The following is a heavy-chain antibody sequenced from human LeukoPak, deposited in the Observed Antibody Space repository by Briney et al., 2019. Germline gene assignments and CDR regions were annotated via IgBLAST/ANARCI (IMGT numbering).Heavy chain of an antibody. CDR3: ASRYCSSSTSCYAEDAFDI. V-gene: IGHV1-18*01. J-gene: IGHJ3*02. D-gene: IGHD2-2*01. CDR1: GYTFGNYG. CDR2: ISGFNGNT. Sequence: GASVKVSCKAAGYTFGNYGIKWVRQAPGQGLEWVGWISGFNGNTNYAQNFHDRVTMTTDTSTSTAYMELRSLRSDDTAVYYCASRYCSSSTSCYAEDAFDIWGQGTMVTVSS.